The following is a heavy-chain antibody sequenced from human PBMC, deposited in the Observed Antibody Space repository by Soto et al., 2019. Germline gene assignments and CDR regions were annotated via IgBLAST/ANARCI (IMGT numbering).Heavy chain of an antibody. CDR1: GDSINNVGHY. CDR2: FYYSGTT. J-gene: IGHJ4*02. D-gene: IGHD1-26*01. Sequence: QVQLQESGPGLVKPSQTLSLTCNVSGDSINNVGHYWSWIRQPPGKGLEWSGFFYYSGTTYYNPSLKSRVTKSVHTSKIQFSLKLNSVTAADTAVYYCARSAVGATKSGFDSWGQGTLVTVSS. CDR3: ARSAVGATKSGFDS. V-gene: IGHV4-31*03.